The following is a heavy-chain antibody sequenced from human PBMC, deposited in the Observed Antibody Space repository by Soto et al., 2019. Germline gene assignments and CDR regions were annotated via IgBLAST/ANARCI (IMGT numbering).Heavy chain of an antibody. CDR2: INGDGIST. CDR1: GFTFSSYW. D-gene: IGHD2-15*01. J-gene: IGHJ4*02. CDR3: ARISQGTYCRGGNCYSDY. V-gene: IGHV3-74*01. Sequence: EVQLVESGGDLVQPGGSLRLSCAASGFTFSSYWMHWVRQDPEKGLVWVSRINGDGISTSYADSVKGRFTISRDNAKDTLYLHMNSLGDEDTAVYYCARISQGTYCRGGNCYSDYWGQGTLVTVSP.